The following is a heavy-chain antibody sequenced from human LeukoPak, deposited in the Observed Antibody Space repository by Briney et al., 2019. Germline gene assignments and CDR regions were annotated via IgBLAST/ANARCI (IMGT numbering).Heavy chain of an antibody. V-gene: IGHV3-30*18. CDR2: IANDGKDK. Sequence: SGGSLRLSCAASGFTFSRYGLHWVRQAPGKGLEWVAVIANDGKDKKYADSVKGRLTISRDNSKSTLYPQMNSLRAEDTAVYYCAKDQQVGAAAYYFDSWGQGTLVTVSS. CDR1: GFTFSRYG. CDR3: AKDQQVGAAAYYFDS. D-gene: IGHD6-13*01. J-gene: IGHJ4*02.